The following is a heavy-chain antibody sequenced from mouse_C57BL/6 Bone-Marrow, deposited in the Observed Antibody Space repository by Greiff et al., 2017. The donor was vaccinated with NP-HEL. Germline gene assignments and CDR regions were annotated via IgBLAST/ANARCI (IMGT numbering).Heavy chain of an antibody. Sequence: EVKLVESGGDLVKPGGSLKLSCAASGFTFSSYGMSWVRQTPDKRLEWVATISSGGGYTYYPDSVKGRFTISRDNAKNTLYLQMSSLKSEDTAMYYCARQGFGYYAMDYWGQGTSVTVSS. CDR3: ARQGFGYYAMDY. CDR1: GFTFSSYG. J-gene: IGHJ4*01. D-gene: IGHD3-2*02. CDR2: ISSGGGYT. V-gene: IGHV5-6*01.